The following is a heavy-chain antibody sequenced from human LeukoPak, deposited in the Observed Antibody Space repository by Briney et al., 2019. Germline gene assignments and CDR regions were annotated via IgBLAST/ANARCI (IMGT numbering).Heavy chain of an antibody. Sequence: PGESLRLSPRPSGLIFSSFALDWVCRAPGQGLEWVSSISSRSGDIYYTDSVKGRFTISRDNARKSLYLQMNSLRVEDTAVYYCVRDYGGSSGAFKLWGQGTMVTVSS. CDR2: ISSRSGDI. V-gene: IGHV3-21*01. CDR1: GLIFSSFA. J-gene: IGHJ3*01. D-gene: IGHD4-23*01. CDR3: VRDYGGSSGAFKL.